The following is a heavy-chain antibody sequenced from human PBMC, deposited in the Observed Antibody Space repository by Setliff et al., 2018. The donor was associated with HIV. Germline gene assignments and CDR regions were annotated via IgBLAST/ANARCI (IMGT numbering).Heavy chain of an antibody. J-gene: IGHJ4*02. CDR3: ARGLYYYDSSGYVGH. CDR1: GGSFSGYY. D-gene: IGHD3-22*01. Sequence: LSLTCTVYGGSFSGYYWTWIRQPPGKGLEFIGEMNHRGVIKYLSSLKSRVTMAVDTSKKQFSLKLKSVTAADTAVYYCARGLYYYDSSGYVGHWGQGTLVTVSS. CDR2: MNHRGVI. V-gene: IGHV4-34*01.